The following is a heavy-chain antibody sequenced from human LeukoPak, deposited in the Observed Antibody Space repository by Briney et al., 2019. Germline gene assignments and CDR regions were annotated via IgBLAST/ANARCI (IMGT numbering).Heavy chain of an antibody. CDR1: GYTFTGYY. J-gene: IGHJ3*02. CDR3: ARDITGTTGLGVDAFDI. Sequence: ASVKVFCKASGYTFTGYYMHWVRQAPGQGLEWVGWINPNSGGTNYAQKFQGWVTMTRDTSISTAYMELSRLRSDDTAVYYCARDITGTTGLGVDAFDIWGQGTMVTVSS. CDR2: INPNSGGT. V-gene: IGHV1-2*04. D-gene: IGHD1-20*01.